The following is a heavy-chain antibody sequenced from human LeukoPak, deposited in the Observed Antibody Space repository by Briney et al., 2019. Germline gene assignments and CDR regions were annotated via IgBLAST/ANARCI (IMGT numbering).Heavy chain of an antibody. CDR2: IKQDGSEK. Sequence: GGSLRLSCAASGFTFDDYGMSWVRQAPGKGLEWVANIKQDGSEKYYVDSVKGRFTISRDNAKNSLYVQMNSLRAEDTAVYYCARLRGLYSDTSRYQTALDCWGQGTLVTVSS. CDR1: GFTFDDYG. V-gene: IGHV3-7*01. CDR3: ARLRGLYSDTSRYQTALDC. D-gene: IGHD2-2*01. J-gene: IGHJ4*02.